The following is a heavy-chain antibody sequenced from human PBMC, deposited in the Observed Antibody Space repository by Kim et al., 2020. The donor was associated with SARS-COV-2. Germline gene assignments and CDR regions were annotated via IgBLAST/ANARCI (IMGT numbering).Heavy chain of an antibody. J-gene: IGHJ4*02. CDR1: GYTFTGYY. V-gene: IGHV1-2*06. CDR2: INPNSGGT. D-gene: IGHD3-10*01. Sequence: ASVKVSCKASGYTFTGYYMHWVRQAPGQGLEWMGRINPNSGGTNYAQKFQGRVTMTRDTSISTAYMELSRLRSDDTAVYYCARGSGSGSYPTSLDYWGQGTLVTVSS. CDR3: ARGSGSGSYPTSLDY.